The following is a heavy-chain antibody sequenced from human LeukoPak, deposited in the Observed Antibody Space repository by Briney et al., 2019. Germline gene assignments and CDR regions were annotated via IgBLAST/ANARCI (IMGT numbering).Heavy chain of an antibody. CDR2: IYYSGST. CDR3: ARATYYDFWSGYSYWFDP. J-gene: IGHJ5*02. CDR1: GGSLTSYY. V-gene: IGHV4-59*01. D-gene: IGHD3-3*01. Sequence: SETLSLTCIVSGGSLTSYYWSWIRQPPGKGLEWIGYIYYSGSTNYNPSLKSRVTISVDTSKNQFSLKLSSVTAADTAVYYCARATYYDFWSGYSYWFDPWGQGTLVTVSS.